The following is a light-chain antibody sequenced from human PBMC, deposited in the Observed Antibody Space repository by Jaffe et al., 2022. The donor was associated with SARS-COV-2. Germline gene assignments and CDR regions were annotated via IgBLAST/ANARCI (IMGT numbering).Light chain of an antibody. V-gene: IGLV10-54*01. Sequence: QAGLTQPPSVSKDLRQTATLTCAGNSDNVGNQGAAWLQQHRGHPPKLLSYRNNNRPSGISERLSASRSGNIASLTITQLQPEDEADYYCSAWDSSLNTWVFGGGTKLTVL. CDR2: RNN. J-gene: IGLJ3*02. CDR3: SAWDSSLNTWV. CDR1: SDNVGNQG.